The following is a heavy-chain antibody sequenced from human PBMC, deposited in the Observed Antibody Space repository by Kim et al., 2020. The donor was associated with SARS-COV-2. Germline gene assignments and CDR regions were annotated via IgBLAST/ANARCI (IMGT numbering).Heavy chain of an antibody. J-gene: IGHJ6*02. CDR1: GFTFSSYG. Sequence: GGSLRLSCAASGFTFSSYGMHWVRQAPGKGLEWVAVIWYDGSNKYYADSVKGRFTISRDNSKNTLYLQMNSLRAEDTAVYCCAREHYGSGIFYTPDYYYYGMDVWGQGTTVTVSS. CDR3: AREHYGSGIFYTPDYYYYGMDV. CDR2: IWYDGSNK. V-gene: IGHV3-33*01. D-gene: IGHD3-10*01.